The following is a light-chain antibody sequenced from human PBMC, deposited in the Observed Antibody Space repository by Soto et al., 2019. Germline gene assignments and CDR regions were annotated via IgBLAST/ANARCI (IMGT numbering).Light chain of an antibody. Sequence: QPVLNQPASVSGSPGQSITISCTGTSSDIGGYDYVSWYQQNPSKAPKLIIYDVSNRPSGVSNRFSGSKSANTASLTISGLQAEDEADYYCSSYTSNIAYKYVFGTGTKVTVL. CDR3: SSYTSNIAYKYV. J-gene: IGLJ1*01. CDR2: DVS. V-gene: IGLV2-14*01. CDR1: SSDIGGYDY.